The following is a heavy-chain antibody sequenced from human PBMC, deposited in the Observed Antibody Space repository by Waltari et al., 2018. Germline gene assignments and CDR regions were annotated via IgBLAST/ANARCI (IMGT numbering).Heavy chain of an antibody. D-gene: IGHD6-19*01. CDR2: ISSSGSTI. J-gene: IGHJ4*02. Sequence: EVQLVESGGGLVQPGGSLRLSCAASGFTFSSYEMNWVRQAPGKGREWVSYISSSGSTIYYADSVKGRFTISRDNAKNSLYLQMNSLRAEDTAVYYCARSLWLVQFVFDYWGQGTLVTVSS. CDR3: ARSLWLVQFVFDY. V-gene: IGHV3-48*03. CDR1: GFTFSSYE.